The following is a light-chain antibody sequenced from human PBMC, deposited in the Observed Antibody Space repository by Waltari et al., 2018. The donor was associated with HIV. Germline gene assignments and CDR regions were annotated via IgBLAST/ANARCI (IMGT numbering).Light chain of an antibody. CDR1: STTLGYDG. J-gene: IGLJ2*01. CDR2: RSN. CDR3: SAWDSSLSAVV. Sequence: QAGLTQPPSVSKGSRQTAPLTCPWNSTTLGYDGAAWLQQPQGHPPKVLFDRSNNRPSGISERFSASRSGNTASLTISGLQPEDEADYYCSAWDSSLSAVVFGGGTKLTVL. V-gene: IGLV10-54*04.